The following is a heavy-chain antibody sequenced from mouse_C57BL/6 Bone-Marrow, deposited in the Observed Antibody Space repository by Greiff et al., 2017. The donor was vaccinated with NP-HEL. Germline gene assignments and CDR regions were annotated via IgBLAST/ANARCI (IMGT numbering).Heavy chain of an antibody. V-gene: IGHV1-81*01. Sequence: QVQLQQSGAELARPGASVKLSCKASGYTFTSYGISWVKQSTGQGLEWIGEIYPRSGNTYYNEKFKGKATLTADKSSSTAYMELRSLTSEDSAVYFCARSLYYYGSSYYFDYWGQGTTLTVSS. J-gene: IGHJ2*01. CDR3: ARSLYYYGSSYYFDY. CDR1: GYTFTSYG. D-gene: IGHD1-1*01. CDR2: IYPRSGNT.